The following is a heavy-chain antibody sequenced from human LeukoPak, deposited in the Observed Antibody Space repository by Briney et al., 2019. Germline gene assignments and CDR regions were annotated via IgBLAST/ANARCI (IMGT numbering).Heavy chain of an antibody. J-gene: IGHJ5*02. CDR1: GFTFSSYE. V-gene: IGHV3-48*03. D-gene: IGHD6-19*01. CDR2: ISDSGTTI. Sequence: GGSLRLSCAASGFTFSSYEMNWVRQAPGKGLEWISYISDSGTTINYADSVKGRFTISRDNAKNSLYLQMDSLRAEDTAVYYCVRDHSGWSLDPWGQGTLVTVSS. CDR3: VRDHSGWSLDP.